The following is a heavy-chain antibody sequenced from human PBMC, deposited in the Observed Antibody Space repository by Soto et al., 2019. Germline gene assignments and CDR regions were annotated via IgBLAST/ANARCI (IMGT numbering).Heavy chain of an antibody. CDR3: ARGGGYDY. V-gene: IGHV4-30-4*01. J-gene: IGHJ4*02. Sequence: PSETLSLTCIVSGVSISSGDDYWSWIRQPPGKGLEWIGYIYSSGSTYSNPSLRSRATISADTSKNQFSLKLTSVTAADTAVYYCARGGGYDYWGQGALVTVSS. D-gene: IGHD3-22*01. CDR2: IYSSGST. CDR1: GVSISSGDDY.